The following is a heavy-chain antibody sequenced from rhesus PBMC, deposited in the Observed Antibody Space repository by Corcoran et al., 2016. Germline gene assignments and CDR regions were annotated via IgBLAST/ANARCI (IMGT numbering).Heavy chain of an antibody. J-gene: IGHJ4*01. CDR1: GGSISSSNW. D-gene: IGHD5-24*01. Sequence: QVQLQESGPAVVKPSETLSLTCAVSGGSISSSNWWSWIRQSQGKGLEGIGGIYGRVGSPKNNPSLKSRGTMSIDTSKNQCSLKLSSVTAADTAVYYCARRVGQWVQLRGWENWGQGVLVTVSS. V-gene: IGHV4-93*02. CDR3: ARRVGQWVQLRGWEN. CDR2: IYGRVGSP.